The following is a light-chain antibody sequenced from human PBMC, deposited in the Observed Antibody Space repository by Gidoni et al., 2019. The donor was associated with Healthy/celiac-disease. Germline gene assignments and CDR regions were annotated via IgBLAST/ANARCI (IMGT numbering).Light chain of an antibody. CDR3: QVWDTGSDHWV. CDR1: SIGSKS. CDR2: DDS. Sequence: SYVLTQPPSVSVAPGQTARITCGGNSIGSKSVHWYQQRPAQAPVLVVYDDSDRPSGIPERFSGSNSGNTATLTINRVEAGDEADYYCQVWDTGSDHWVFGGGTKLTVL. J-gene: IGLJ3*02. V-gene: IGLV3-21*02.